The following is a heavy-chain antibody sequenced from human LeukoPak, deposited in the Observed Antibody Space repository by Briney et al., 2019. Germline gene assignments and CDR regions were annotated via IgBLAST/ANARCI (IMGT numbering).Heavy chain of an antibody. CDR2: IYSGGST. D-gene: IGHD3-10*01. CDR1: GFTVSSNY. Sequence: GGSLRLSCAASGFTVSSNYMSWVRQAPGKGLEWVSVIYSGGSTYYADSVKGRFTISRDNSKNTLYLQMNSLRAEDTAVYYCARAGHQVSKLLWFGEPAYYFDYWGQGTLVTVSS. J-gene: IGHJ4*02. CDR3: ARAGHQVSKLLWFGEPAYYFDY. V-gene: IGHV3-66*01.